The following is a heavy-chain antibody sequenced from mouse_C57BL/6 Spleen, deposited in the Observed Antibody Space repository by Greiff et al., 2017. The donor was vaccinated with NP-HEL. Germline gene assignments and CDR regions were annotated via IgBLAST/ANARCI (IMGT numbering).Heavy chain of an antibody. CDR2: IDPSDSET. J-gene: IGHJ2*01. CDR1: GYTFTSYW. D-gene: IGHD1-1*01. V-gene: IGHV1-52*01. Sequence: VQLQQSGAELVRPGSSVKLSCKASGYTFTSYWMHWVKQRPIQGLEWIGNIDPSDSETHYNQKFKDKATLTVDKSSSTAYMQLSSLTSEDSAVYYCAREGPTVVADFDYWGQGTTLTVSS. CDR3: AREGPTVVADFDY.